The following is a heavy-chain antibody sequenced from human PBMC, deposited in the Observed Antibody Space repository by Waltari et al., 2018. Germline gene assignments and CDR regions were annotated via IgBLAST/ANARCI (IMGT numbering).Heavy chain of an antibody. CDR1: GFTFSGYA. D-gene: IGHD6-6*01. CDR3: AKIPQPYSSSSY. J-gene: IGHJ4*02. CDR2: ISGSGGST. Sequence: EVQLLESGGGLVQSGGSLRPSCAASGFTFSGYAMSWVRQAPGKGLEWVSAISGSGGSTYYADSVKGRFTISRDNSKNTLYLQMNSLRAEDTAVYYCAKIPQPYSSSSYWGQGTLVTVSS. V-gene: IGHV3-23*01.